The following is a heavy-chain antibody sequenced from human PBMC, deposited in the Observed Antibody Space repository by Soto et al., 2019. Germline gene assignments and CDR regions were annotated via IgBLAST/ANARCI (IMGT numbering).Heavy chain of an antibody. CDR3: ARSQGSSTSLEIYYYYYYGMDV. V-gene: IGHV1-69*01. J-gene: IGHJ6*02. D-gene: IGHD2-2*01. CDR2: IIPISGTA. Sequence: QVQLVQSGAEVKKPGSSVKVSCKASGGTFSSYAISWVRQAPGQGLEWMGGIIPISGTANYAQNFPGRVTITADESTSTAYMELSSLRSEDTAVYYCARSQGSSTSLEIYYYYYYGMDVWGQWTTVTVSS. CDR1: GGTFSSYA.